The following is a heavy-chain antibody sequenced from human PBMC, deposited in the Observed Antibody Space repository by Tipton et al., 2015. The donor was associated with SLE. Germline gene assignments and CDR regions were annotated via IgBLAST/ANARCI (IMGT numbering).Heavy chain of an antibody. CDR2: IRYDGSNK. V-gene: IGHV3-30*02. CDR3: AKDQLGVAGSSYFDY. Sequence: SLRLSCAASGFTFSSYGMHWVRQAPGKGLEWVAFIRYDGSNKYYADSVKGRFTISRDNSKNTLYLQMNSLRAEDTAVYYCAKDQLGVAGSSYFDYWGQGTLVTVSS. CDR1: GFTFSSYG. D-gene: IGHD2-21*01. J-gene: IGHJ4*02.